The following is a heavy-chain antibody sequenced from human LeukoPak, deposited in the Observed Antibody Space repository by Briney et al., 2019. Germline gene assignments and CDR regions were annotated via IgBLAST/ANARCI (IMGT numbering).Heavy chain of an antibody. V-gene: IGHV1-8*01. CDR3: AGGFIAAGGFDY. CDR1: GYTFINYD. Sequence: ASVKVSCKASGYTFINYDINGVRQATGQGLEWMGWMNANSGNTGYAQKFEGRVTMTRNPSINTAYMELSSLRSEDTAVYYCAGGFIAAGGFDYWGQGTPVTVSS. CDR2: MNANSGNT. D-gene: IGHD6-13*01. J-gene: IGHJ4*02.